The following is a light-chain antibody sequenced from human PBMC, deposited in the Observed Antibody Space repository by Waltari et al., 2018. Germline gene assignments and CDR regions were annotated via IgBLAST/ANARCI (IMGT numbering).Light chain of an antibody. V-gene: IGKV1-5*01. CDR2: DAS. CDR3: QHYTRYSIT. Sequence: DIQMTQSPSTLSASIVDRVTLTCRASQILSSWLAWYQQSPGKAPKLLVYDASTLQSGVPSRFSGSGSGTEFTLTISSLQPEDFATYYCQHYTRYSITFGQGTRLEIK. J-gene: IGKJ5*01. CDR1: QILSSW.